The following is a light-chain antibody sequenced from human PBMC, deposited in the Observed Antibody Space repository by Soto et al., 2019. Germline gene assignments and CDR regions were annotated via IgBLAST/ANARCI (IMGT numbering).Light chain of an antibody. J-gene: IGKJ4*01. Sequence: EIVMTQSPATLSVSPGERVTLSCRASQSISSNLAWYQQKPGQSPSLLIYGASARATNIPVRFSGSGSGTEFTLTISSLQSEDFAVYYCQQYDSRPSTCGGATKMEMK. CDR3: QQYDSRPST. V-gene: IGKV3-15*01. CDR2: GAS. CDR1: QSISSN.